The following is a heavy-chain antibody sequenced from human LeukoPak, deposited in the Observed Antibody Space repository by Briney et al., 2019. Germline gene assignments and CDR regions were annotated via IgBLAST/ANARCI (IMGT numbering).Heavy chain of an antibody. J-gene: IGHJ5*02. D-gene: IGHD3-22*01. V-gene: IGHV1-8*01. CDR3: ARVTDDSSGYYTNWFDP. CDR2: MNPNSGNT. Sequence: ASVKVSCKASGYTFTSYDINWVRQATGQGLEWMGWMNPNSGNTGYAQKFQGRVTMTRNTSISTAHMELSSLRSEDTAVYYCARVTDDSSGYYTNWFDPWGQGTLVTVSS. CDR1: GYTFTSYD.